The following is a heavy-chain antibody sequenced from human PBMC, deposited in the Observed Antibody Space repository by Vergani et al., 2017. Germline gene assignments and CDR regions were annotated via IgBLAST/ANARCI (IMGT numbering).Heavy chain of an antibody. CDR1: GFSLSTSGMC. CDR3: ARIPYCYDSSGYLRGFDY. Sequence: QVTLRESGPALVKPTQTLTLTCTFSGFSLSTSGMCVSWIRQPPGKALEWLALIDWDDDKDYSTSLKTRLTISKDTSKNQVVLTMTNMDPVDTATYYCARIPYCYDSSGYLRGFDYWGQGTLVTGSS. CDR2: IDWDDDK. J-gene: IGHJ4*02. V-gene: IGHV2-70*01. D-gene: IGHD3-22*01.